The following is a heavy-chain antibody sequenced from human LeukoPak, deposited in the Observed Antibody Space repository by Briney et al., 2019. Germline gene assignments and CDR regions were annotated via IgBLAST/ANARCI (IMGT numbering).Heavy chain of an antibody. Sequence: ASVKVSCKASGYTFTGYYMHRVRQAPGQGLEWMGWINPNSGDTNYAQKFQGRVTMTRDTSISTAHMELSRLRSDDTAVYYCARANPLYCSSTTCLFDYWGQGTLVTVSS. CDR2: INPNSGDT. J-gene: IGHJ4*02. V-gene: IGHV1-2*02. CDR3: ARANPLYCSSTTCLFDY. CDR1: GYTFTGYY. D-gene: IGHD2-2*01.